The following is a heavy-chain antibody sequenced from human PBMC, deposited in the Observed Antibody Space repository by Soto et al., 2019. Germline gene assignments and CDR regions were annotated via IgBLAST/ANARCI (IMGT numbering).Heavy chain of an antibody. J-gene: IGHJ5*02. V-gene: IGHV4-34*01. CDR3: ARGRHYYGSGSYYRLNWFDP. D-gene: IGHD3-10*01. CDR1: GGSFSGYY. CDR2: INHSGST. Sequence: QVQLQQWGAGLLKPSETLSLTCAVYGGSFSGYYWSWIRQPPRKGLEWIGEINHSGSTNYNPSLKSRVTISVDTSKNQFSLKLSSVTAADTAVYYCARGRHYYGSGSYYRLNWFDPWGQGTLVTVSS.